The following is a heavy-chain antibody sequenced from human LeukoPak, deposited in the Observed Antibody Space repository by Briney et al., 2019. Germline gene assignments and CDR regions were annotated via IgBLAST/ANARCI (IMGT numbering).Heavy chain of an antibody. J-gene: IGHJ3*02. Sequence: GGSLRLSCAASGFTFSSYWMSWVRQAPGKGLEWVANIKQDGSEKYYVDSVKGRFTISRDNAKNSLYLQMNSLRAEDTAVYYCAKVYSGSYLGDAFDIWGQGTMVTVSS. CDR1: GFTFSSYW. V-gene: IGHV3-7*01. CDR2: IKQDGSEK. D-gene: IGHD1-26*01. CDR3: AKVYSGSYLGDAFDI.